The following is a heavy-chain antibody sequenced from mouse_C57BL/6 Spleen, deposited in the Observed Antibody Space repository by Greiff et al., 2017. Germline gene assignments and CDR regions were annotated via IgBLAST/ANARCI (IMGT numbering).Heavy chain of an antibody. CDR2: ISYDGSN. Sequence: EVKLQESGPGLVKPSQSLSLTCSVTGYSITSGYYWNWIRQFPGNKLEWMGYISYDGSNNYNPSLKNRISITRDTSKNQFFLKLNSVTTEDTATYYCARAGDDYDVHYYAMDYWGQGTSVTVSS. CDR1: GYSITSGYY. V-gene: IGHV3-6*01. D-gene: IGHD2-4*01. J-gene: IGHJ4*01. CDR3: ARAGDDYDVHYYAMDY.